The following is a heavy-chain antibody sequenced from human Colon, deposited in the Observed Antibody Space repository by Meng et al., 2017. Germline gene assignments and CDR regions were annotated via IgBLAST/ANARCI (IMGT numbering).Heavy chain of an antibody. CDR2: LNSDGSRT. CDR1: GFTFTSHW. Sequence: EVQPAESGGGLAQPGGSLILSVAASGFTFTSHWMHWVRQAPGRGLVWVSRLNSDGSRTDYADSVKGRFTISRDNAKNTLDLEMNSLRADDTAVYYCVREGYSYGFFDQWGQGTLVTVSS. J-gene: IGHJ4*02. V-gene: IGHV3-74*01. D-gene: IGHD5-18*01. CDR3: VREGYSYGFFDQ.